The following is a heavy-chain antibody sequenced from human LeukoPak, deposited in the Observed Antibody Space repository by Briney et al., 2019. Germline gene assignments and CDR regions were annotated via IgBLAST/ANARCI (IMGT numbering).Heavy chain of an antibody. CDR2: ISYDGSGK. J-gene: IGHJ6*02. CDR1: GFVFSNHV. CDR3: ARDLWGVAVAGAGKDV. D-gene: IGHD3-16*01. Sequence: GKSLRLSCVGAGFVFSNHVIHWVRQAPGQGLEWVSMISYDGSGKHYADSVGGRLTISRDNSKDTVYLQMDSLTAEDTAIYYCARDLWGVAVAGAGKDVWGQGTTVTVSS. V-gene: IGHV3-30*04.